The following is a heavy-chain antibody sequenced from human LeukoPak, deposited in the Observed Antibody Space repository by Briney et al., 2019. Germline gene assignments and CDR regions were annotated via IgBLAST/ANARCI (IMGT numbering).Heavy chain of an antibody. Sequence: GGSLRLSCAASGFTFSDFYMTWIRQAPGKGLEWISYISQTSTDIRYADSVKGRFTISRDNAKDSLYLQMDSLRAEDTAVYYCTRDPRLSDYWGQGTLVTVSS. CDR2: ISQTSTDI. J-gene: IGHJ4*02. CDR3: TRDPRLSDY. D-gene: IGHD3-16*01. V-gene: IGHV3-11*05. CDR1: GFTFSDFY.